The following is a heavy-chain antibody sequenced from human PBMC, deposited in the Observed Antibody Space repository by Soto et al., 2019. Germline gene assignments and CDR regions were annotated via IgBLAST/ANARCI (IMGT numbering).Heavy chain of an antibody. J-gene: IGHJ5*02. V-gene: IGHV3-33*01. D-gene: IGHD5-12*01. CDR3: ASGAGGSWILGS. CDR2: IWYDGTKK. Sequence: QVHLVESGGGVVQPGKSLRLSCAASGFTFSSSGMHWVRQTPGQWLEWVALIWYDGTKKYDGDSVKGRFTISRDDSKNTVYLELNSLRVEDSAVYYCASGAGGSWILGSWCQGTLVTVSS. CDR1: GFTFSSSG.